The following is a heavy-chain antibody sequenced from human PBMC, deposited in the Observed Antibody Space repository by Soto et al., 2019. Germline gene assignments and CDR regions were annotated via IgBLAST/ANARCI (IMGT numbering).Heavy chain of an antibody. CDR2: ITGSGGIT. V-gene: IGHV3-23*01. CDR3: AKGVHNTFYMDV. CDR1: GFTFSSCA. Sequence: EVQLLESGGVLVQPGGSLRLSCVASGFTFSSCAMTWVRQAPGKGLEWVSGITGSGGITNYADSVKGRFTISRDNSKNTLYLQMNSLRAEDTAVYYCAKGVHNTFYMDVWGKWNTVTVSS. D-gene: IGHD1-20*01. J-gene: IGHJ6*03.